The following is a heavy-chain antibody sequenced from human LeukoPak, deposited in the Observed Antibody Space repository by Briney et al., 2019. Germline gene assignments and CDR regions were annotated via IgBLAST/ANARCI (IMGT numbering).Heavy chain of an antibody. J-gene: IGHJ4*02. CDR2: FDPEDGET. CDR1: GYTLTELS. CDR3: ARGAKEEWLRFWDY. D-gene: IGHD5-12*01. V-gene: IGHV1-24*01. Sequence: GASVKVSCKVSGYTLTELSMHWVRQAPGKGLEWMGGFDPEDGETIYAQKFQGRVTMTRNTSISTAYMELSSLRSEDTAVYYCARGAKEEWLRFWDYWGQGTLVTVSS.